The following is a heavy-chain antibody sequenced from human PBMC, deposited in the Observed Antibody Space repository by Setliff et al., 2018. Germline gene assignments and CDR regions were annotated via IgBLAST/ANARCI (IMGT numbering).Heavy chain of an antibody. J-gene: IGHJ4*02. CDR3: AGGYPSNFDY. V-gene: IGHV3-23*01. D-gene: IGHD3-22*01. Sequence: GGSLRLSCAASGFTFTSYAMRWVRQAPGKGLEWVSSISGSGGSTYYADSVKGRFTISRDNSKNTLYLQLNSLRAEDTAIYYCAGGYPSNFDYWGQGTLVTVSS. CDR1: GFTFTSYA. CDR2: ISGSGGST.